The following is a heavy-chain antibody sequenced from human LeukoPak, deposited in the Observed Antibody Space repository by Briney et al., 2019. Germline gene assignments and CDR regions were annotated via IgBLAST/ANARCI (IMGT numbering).Heavy chain of an antibody. CDR2: IYYSGST. CDR3: ARVRDFWSGYYIGILDY. V-gene: IGHV4-31*03. D-gene: IGHD3-3*01. Sequence: SETLSLTCTVSGGSISSGGYYWSWIRQHPGKGLEWIGYIYYSGSTYYNPSLKSRVTISVDTPKNQFSLKLSSVTAADTAVYYCARVRDFWSGYYIGILDYWGQGTLVTVSS. J-gene: IGHJ4*02. CDR1: GGSISSGGYY.